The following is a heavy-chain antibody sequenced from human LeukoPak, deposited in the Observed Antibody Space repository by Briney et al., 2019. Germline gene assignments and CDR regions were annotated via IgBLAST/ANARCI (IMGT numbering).Heavy chain of an antibody. V-gene: IGHV3-7*01. Sequence: GGSLRLSCAASGFTFTTYWMTWVRQAPGKGLEWVANIKQDGGEKYYVDSVKGRFTVSRDNDKNSLYLEMSSVRAEDTAVYYCARINAQSHNFWSGYPHGWFDPWAREPWSLSPQ. CDR1: GFTFTTYW. J-gene: IGHJ5*02. CDR3: ARINAQSHNFWSGYPHGWFDP. D-gene: IGHD3-3*01. CDR2: IKQDGGEK.